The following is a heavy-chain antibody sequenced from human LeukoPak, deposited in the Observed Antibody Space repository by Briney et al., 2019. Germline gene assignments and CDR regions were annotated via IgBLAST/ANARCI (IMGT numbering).Heavy chain of an antibody. D-gene: IGHD3-16*01. CDR3: ARVVGGVGLDY. CDR1: GGSISGYY. V-gene: IGHV4-59*01. CDR2: IYYTGST. Sequence: KPSETLSLTCTVSGGSISGYYWTWIRQPPGEALEYIGCIYYTGSTNYNPSLNSRVTISVDTSKNQFALKLSSVTAADTAVYYCARVVGGVGLDYWGQGTLVNVSS. J-gene: IGHJ4*02.